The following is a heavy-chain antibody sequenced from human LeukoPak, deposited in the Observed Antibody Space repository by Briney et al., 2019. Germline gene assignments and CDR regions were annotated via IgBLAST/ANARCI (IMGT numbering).Heavy chain of an antibody. CDR1: GGSFSGYY. CDR3: ARVHAFGTPDSSGYYYYFDY. D-gene: IGHD3-22*01. V-gene: IGHV4-31*11. CDR2: IYYSGST. Sequence: SETLSLTCAVYGGSFSGYYWSWIRQHPGKGLEWIGYIYYSGSTYYNPSLKSRVTISVDTSKNQFSLKLSSVTAADTAVYYCARVHAFGTPDSSGYYYYFDYWGQGTLVTVSS. J-gene: IGHJ4*02.